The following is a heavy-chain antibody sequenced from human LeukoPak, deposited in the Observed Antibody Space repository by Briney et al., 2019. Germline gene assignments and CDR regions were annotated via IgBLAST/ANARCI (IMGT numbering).Heavy chain of an antibody. D-gene: IGHD6-19*01. J-gene: IGHJ6*03. CDR1: GFTFSSYE. Sequence: GGSLRLSCAASGFTFSSYEMNWVRQAPGKGLEWVSYISSSGSTIYYADSVKGRFTISRDNAKNSLYLQMNSLRAEDTAVYYCARVRVLAVAGALNYMDVWGKGTTVTISS. CDR2: ISSSGSTI. CDR3: ARVRVLAVAGALNYMDV. V-gene: IGHV3-48*03.